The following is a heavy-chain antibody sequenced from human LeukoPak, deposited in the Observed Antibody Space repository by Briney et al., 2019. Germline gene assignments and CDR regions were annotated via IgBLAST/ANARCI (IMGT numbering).Heavy chain of an antibody. J-gene: IGHJ4*02. V-gene: IGHV3-23*01. CDR3: AKAKGVWFGELLRVFDY. D-gene: IGHD3-10*01. CDR1: GFTFSSYA. Sequence: GGSLRLSCAASGFTFSSYAMSWVRQAPGKGLEWVSAISGSGGSTYYADSVKGRFTISRDNSKNTLYLQMNSLRAEDTAVYYCAKAKGVWFGELLRVFDYWGQGTLVTVSS. CDR2: ISGSGGST.